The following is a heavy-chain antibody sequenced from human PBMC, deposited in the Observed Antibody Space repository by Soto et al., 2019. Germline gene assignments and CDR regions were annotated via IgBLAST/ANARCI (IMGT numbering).Heavy chain of an antibody. V-gene: IGHV1-69*01. Sequence: QVQLVQSGAEVNKPGSLVKVSCKASGGTFNTYTISWVRQVPGQGLEWMGGIMPLYAKPTYAQTFQGRLMIAADEHANTVYMELSSLRSEYTALYYCASLNNWSSGYGRIDVWGRGTAVSVSS. D-gene: IGHD1-20*01. CDR3: ASLNNWSSGYGRIDV. J-gene: IGHJ6*02. CDR2: IMPLYAKP. CDR1: GGTFNTYT.